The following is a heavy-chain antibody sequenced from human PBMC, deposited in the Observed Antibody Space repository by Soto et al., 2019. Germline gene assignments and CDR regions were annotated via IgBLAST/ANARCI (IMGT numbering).Heavy chain of an antibody. CDR2: IGTAGDT. J-gene: IGHJ4*02. D-gene: IGHD3-10*01. CDR3: ARAVLSADGDYFDY. V-gene: IGHV3-13*01. CDR1: GFTFSSYD. Sequence: EVQLVESGGGLVQPGGSLRLSCAASGFTFSSYDMHWVRQATGKGLEWVSAIGTAGDTYYPGSVKGRFTICRENAKNSLYLQMNSLRAGDTAVYYCARAVLSADGDYFDYWGQGTLVTVSS.